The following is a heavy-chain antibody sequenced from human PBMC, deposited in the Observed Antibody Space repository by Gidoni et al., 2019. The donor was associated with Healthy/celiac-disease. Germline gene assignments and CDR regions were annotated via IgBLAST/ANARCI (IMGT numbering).Heavy chain of an antibody. V-gene: IGHV3-23*01. Sequence: EVQLLESGGGLVQPGGSLRLSCSASGFTFSSYAMSWVRQAPGKGLEWVSAIRGSGGSTYYADSVKGRFTISRDNSKNTLYLQMNSLRAEDTAVYYCAKDRNFKAMVRGVSLDYWGQGTLVTVSS. D-gene: IGHD3-10*01. J-gene: IGHJ4*02. CDR2: IRGSGGST. CDR1: GFTFSSYA. CDR3: AKDRNFKAMVRGVSLDY.